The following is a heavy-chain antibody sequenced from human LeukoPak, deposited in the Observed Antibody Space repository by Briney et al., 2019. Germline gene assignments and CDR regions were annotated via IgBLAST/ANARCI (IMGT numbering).Heavy chain of an antibody. V-gene: IGHV3-30*02. D-gene: IGHD2-2*02. CDR3: AKELGYCSSTSCYRGSGY. Sequence: GGSLRLSCAASGFTFSSYGMHWVRQAPGKGLEWVAFIRYDGSNKYYADSVKGRFTISRDNSKNTLYLQMNSLRAEDTAVYYCAKELGYCSSTSCYRGSGYWGQGTLVTVSS. CDR2: IRYDGSNK. J-gene: IGHJ4*02. CDR1: GFTFSSYG.